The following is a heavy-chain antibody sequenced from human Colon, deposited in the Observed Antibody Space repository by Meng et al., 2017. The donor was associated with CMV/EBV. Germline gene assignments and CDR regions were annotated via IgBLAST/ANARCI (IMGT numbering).Heavy chain of an antibody. V-gene: IGHV3-21*01. Sequence: GGSLRLSCAASGFTFDTYGMSWVRQAPGKGPEWVSSISISSYTNYADSVKGRFTISRDNAKNSLYLQMNSLRAEDTAVYYCARVVKGGNYLEYWGQGTLVTVSS. D-gene: IGHD4-23*01. CDR2: ISISSYT. CDR1: GFTFDTYG. J-gene: IGHJ4*02. CDR3: ARVVKGGNYLEY.